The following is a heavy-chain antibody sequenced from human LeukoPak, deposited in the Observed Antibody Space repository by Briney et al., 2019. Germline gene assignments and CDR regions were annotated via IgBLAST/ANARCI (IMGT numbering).Heavy chain of an antibody. CDR1: GFTFSDYY. V-gene: IGHV3-11*01. J-gene: IGHJ4*02. Sequence: PGGSLRLSCAASGFTFSDYYMSWIRQAPGRGLEGVSYISSSGSTIYYADSVEGRFTISRDNAKNSLYLQMNSLRAEDTAVYYCARSPRGYGYLSPVDYWGQGTLVTVSS. CDR2: ISSSGSTI. D-gene: IGHD5-18*01. CDR3: ARSPRGYGYLSPVDY.